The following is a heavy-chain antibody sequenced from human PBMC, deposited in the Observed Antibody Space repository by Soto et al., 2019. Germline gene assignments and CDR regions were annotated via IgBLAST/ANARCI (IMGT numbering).Heavy chain of an antibody. V-gene: IGHV1-8*01. D-gene: IGHD3-16*02. J-gene: IGHJ5*02. CDR2: MNPNSGNT. Sequence: QVQLVQSGAEVKKPGASVKVSCKASGYTFTSYDINWVRQATGQGLEWMGWMNPNSGNTGYAQKFQGRVTMTRNTSISTAYMELSSLRSEDTAVYYCARGTYDDYVWWSYRYTAHNWFDPWGQGTLVTVSS. CDR1: GYTFTSYD. CDR3: ARGTYDDYVWWSYRYTAHNWFDP.